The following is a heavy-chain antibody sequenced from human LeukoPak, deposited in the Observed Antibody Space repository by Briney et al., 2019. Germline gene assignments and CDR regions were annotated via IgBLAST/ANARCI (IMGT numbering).Heavy chain of an antibody. CDR3: ARDGYSGSHLAPLENWFDP. J-gene: IGHJ5*02. CDR1: GGTFSSYA. CDR2: IIPIFGTA. D-gene: IGHD1-26*01. V-gene: IGHV1-69*13. Sequence: ASVKVSCKASGGTFSSYAISWVRQAPGQGLEWMGGIIPIFGTANYAQKFQGRVTITADESTSTAYMELSSLRSEDTAVYYCARDGYSGSHLAPLENWFDPWGQGTLVTVSS.